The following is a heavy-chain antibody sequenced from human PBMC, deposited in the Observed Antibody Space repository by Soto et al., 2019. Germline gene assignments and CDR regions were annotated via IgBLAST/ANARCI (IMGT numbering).Heavy chain of an antibody. CDR2: ISTYNGNT. J-gene: IGHJ4*02. D-gene: IGHD6-19*01. Sequence: QVQLVQSGADVKKPGASVKVSCEASAYSFSTYAITWVRQAPGQGLEWLGRISTYNGNTNYAAVLQGRVTLTTDASSSTAFMELRSLRSDDTAVYYCARTIAVAGIGYYLDYWGQGTVVTVSS. V-gene: IGHV1-18*04. CDR1: AYSFSTYA. CDR3: ARTIAVAGIGYYLDY.